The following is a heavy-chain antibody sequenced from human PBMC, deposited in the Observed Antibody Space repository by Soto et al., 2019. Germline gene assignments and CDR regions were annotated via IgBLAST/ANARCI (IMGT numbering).Heavy chain of an antibody. J-gene: IGHJ4*02. D-gene: IGHD6-19*01. Sequence: EVQLLESGGGLVQPGGSLRLSCSGSRFTISSYAMSRVRQAPGKGLEWVSTISGDGGTINYADSVKGRFTISRDNSRNMVYLQMISLRTEDTATYHCAKAGFSSGHSDYWGQGTLVTVSS. V-gene: IGHV3-23*01. CDR1: RFTISSYA. CDR3: AKAGFSSGHSDY. CDR2: ISGDGGTI.